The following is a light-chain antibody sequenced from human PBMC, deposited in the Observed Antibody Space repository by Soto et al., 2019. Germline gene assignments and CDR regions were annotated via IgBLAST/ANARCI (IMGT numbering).Light chain of an antibody. CDR3: QQYNDWPLT. J-gene: IGKJ4*01. V-gene: IGKV3-15*01. Sequence: EIAMTQSPATLSVSPGERATLSCRASQNINNNLAWYQQKPGQVPRLLIYHASTGATGIPARFSGSGSGTELTLTISSVQSEDFAVYYCQQYNDWPLTFGGGTKVEIK. CDR1: QNINNN. CDR2: HAS.